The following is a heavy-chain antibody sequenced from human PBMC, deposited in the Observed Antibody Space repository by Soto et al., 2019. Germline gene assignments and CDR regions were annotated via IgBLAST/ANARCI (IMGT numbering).Heavy chain of an antibody. Sequence: SETLSLTCTVSGGAISSYYWSWIRQPPGKGLEWIGYMYYSGSTKYNPSLKSRVTISIDTSKIQFSLKLSSVTAADTAVYYCERHPPPRLWRGYYRAGKYYYGMDVWGQGTTVTVAS. CDR2: MYYSGST. CDR3: ERHPPPRLWRGYYRAGKYYYGMDV. V-gene: IGHV4-59*01. J-gene: IGHJ6*02. D-gene: IGHD3-3*01. CDR1: GGAISSYY.